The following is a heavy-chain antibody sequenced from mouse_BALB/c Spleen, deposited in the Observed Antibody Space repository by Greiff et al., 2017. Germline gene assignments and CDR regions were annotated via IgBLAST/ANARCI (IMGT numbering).Heavy chain of an antibody. V-gene: IGHV2-2*02. J-gene: IGHJ3*01. D-gene: IGHD1-1*01. CDR3: ANYGPLAY. CDR1: GFSLPGFG. CDR2: FWSGGST. Sequence: VQLQRSEPGLLTPSQSLSITCPVSGFSLPGFGVNWVRHPPGKGLEWLGVFWSGGSTDYNAAFISRLSISKDNSKSQVFFKMNSLQANDTAIYDCANYGPLAYWGQGTLVTVSA.